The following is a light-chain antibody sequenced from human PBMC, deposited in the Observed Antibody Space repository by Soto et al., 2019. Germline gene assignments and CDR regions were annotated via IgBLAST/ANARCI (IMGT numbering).Light chain of an antibody. CDR1: QTISRW. CDR3: HSRA. V-gene: IGKV1-5*01. CDR2: DAS. Sequence: DIQLTQTPSTLSASVGDEVTITCRASQTISRWLAWYQQNPGRAPKLLIYDASTLESGVPSRFSGSGSETEFTLTISRLQPDDFATYFCHSRAFGQGTRLEN. J-gene: IGKJ5*01.